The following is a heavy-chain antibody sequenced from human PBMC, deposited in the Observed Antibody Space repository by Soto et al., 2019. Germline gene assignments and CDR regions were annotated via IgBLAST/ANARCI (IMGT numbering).Heavy chain of an antibody. Sequence: QVQLVQSGAEVKKPGASVKVSCKASGYTFTGYYMHWVRQAPGQGLEWMGWINPNNGDTNYAQEFQGRVTITRDTSIRTAYMELSRLRSEDTTLYYCARARTYYYATSASDYWGQGTLVTVSS. D-gene: IGHD3-22*01. V-gene: IGHV1-2*02. CDR1: GYTFTGYY. CDR3: ARARTYYYATSASDY. CDR2: INPNNGDT. J-gene: IGHJ4*02.